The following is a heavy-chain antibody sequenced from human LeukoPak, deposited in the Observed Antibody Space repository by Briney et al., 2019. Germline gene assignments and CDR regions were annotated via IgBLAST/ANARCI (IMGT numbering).Heavy chain of an antibody. Sequence: KPSETLSLTCTVSDGSISTYFWNWIRQPPGRGLEWIGRVFYDGSTNLNPSLKSRVTISVDTSKNQFSLKLRSVTAADTAVYYCARRPRAEPDTSPDNWFDPWGQGTLVTVSS. V-gene: IGHV4-59*08. CDR1: DGSISTYF. J-gene: IGHJ5*02. CDR3: ARRPRAEPDTSPDNWFDP. D-gene: IGHD1-14*01. CDR2: VFYDGST.